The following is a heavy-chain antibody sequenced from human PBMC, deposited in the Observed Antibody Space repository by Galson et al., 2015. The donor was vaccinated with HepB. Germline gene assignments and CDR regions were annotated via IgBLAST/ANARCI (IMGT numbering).Heavy chain of an antibody. CDR3: ATPISGGGNLFRY. CDR2: ISYDGSNK. V-gene: IGHV3-30*04. J-gene: IGHJ4*02. CDR1: GFTFSTYA. Sequence: SLRLSCAASGFTFSTYAMHWVRQAPGKGLEWVAVISYDGSNKYSADSVKGRFTISRDNSKNTLYLQMNSLRAEDTAVYYCATPISGGGNLFRYWGQGTLVTVSS. D-gene: IGHD4-23*01.